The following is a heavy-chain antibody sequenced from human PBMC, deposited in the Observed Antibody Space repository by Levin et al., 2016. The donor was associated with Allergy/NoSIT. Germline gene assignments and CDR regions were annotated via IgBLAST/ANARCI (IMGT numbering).Heavy chain of an antibody. CDR3: AKAVSTFYTGFFGLYFDY. CDR2: ISGSGGSA. D-gene: IGHD3-3*01. V-gene: IGHV3-23*01. Sequence: WIRQPPGKGLEWVSSISGSGGSAYYADSVKGRFTISRDNSKNTLYLQMNSLRAEDTAVYYCAKAVSTFYTGFFGLYFDYWGQGTLVTVSS. J-gene: IGHJ4*02.